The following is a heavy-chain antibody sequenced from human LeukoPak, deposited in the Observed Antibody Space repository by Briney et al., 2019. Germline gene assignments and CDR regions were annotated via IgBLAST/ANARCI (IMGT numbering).Heavy chain of an antibody. CDR2: INTDTLNA. Sequence: GASVKVSCKGSGYTFNTYGITWVRQAPGQGLEWMGWINTDTLNARYEQKFQGRVTMTTDTSTSTAYMELRSLRSDDTAVYYCARLGDPEIDYWGQGTLVTVSS. J-gene: IGHJ4*02. D-gene: IGHD3-3*01. CDR1: GYTFNTYG. CDR3: ARLGDPEIDY. V-gene: IGHV1-18*01.